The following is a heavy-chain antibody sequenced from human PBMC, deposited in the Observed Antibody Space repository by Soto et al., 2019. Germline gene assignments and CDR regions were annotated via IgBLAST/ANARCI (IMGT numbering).Heavy chain of an antibody. CDR3: ARGRHRSYFEP. CDR2: TYYRSKWHT. J-gene: IGHJ5*02. CDR1: GDSVSSNNEA. V-gene: IGHV6-1*01. Sequence: SQTLSLTCAISGDSVSSNNEAWDWIRQSPSRGLECLGRTYYRSKWHTDFAVSVKGRLTITPDTSENQFSLQLTSVTPEDTAVDYCARGRHRSYFEPWGQGIIVTVSS.